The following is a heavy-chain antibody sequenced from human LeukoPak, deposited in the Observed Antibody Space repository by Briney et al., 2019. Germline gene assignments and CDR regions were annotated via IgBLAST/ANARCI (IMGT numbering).Heavy chain of an antibody. CDR2: IIPILGIA. CDR3: ARDPAAAARPGVDY. Sequence: GASVKVSCKASGYTFTSYAISWVRQAPGQGLEWMGRIIPILGIANYAQKFQGRVTITADKSTSTAYMELSSLRSEDTAVYYCARDPAAAARPGVDYWGQGTLVTVSS. D-gene: IGHD6-6*01. J-gene: IGHJ4*02. CDR1: GYTFTSYA. V-gene: IGHV1-69*04.